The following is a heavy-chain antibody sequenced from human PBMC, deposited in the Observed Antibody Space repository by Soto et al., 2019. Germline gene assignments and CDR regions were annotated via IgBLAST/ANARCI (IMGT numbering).Heavy chain of an antibody. J-gene: IGHJ6*02. CDR3: ARDGFEYSSSSPKGGYYYYGMDV. CDR1: GDSVSSNSAA. D-gene: IGHD6-6*01. Sequence: PSQTLSLTCAISGDSVSSNSAAWNWIRQSPSRGLEWLGRTYYRSKWYNDYAVSVKSRITINPDTSKNQFSLQLNSVTPEDTAVYYRARDGFEYSSSSPKGGYYYYGMDVWGQGTTVTVSS. CDR2: TYYRSKWYN. V-gene: IGHV6-1*01.